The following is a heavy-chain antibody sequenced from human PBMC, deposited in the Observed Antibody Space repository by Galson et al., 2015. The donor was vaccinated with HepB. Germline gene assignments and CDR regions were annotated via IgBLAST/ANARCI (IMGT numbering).Heavy chain of an antibody. CDR2: ISYDGSNK. CDR1: GFTFSSYA. D-gene: IGHD3-10*01. J-gene: IGHJ6*02. CDR3: ARDYLGSGYHGMDV. Sequence: SLRLSCAASGFTFSSYAMHWVRQAPGKGLEWVAVISYDGSNKYYADSVKGRFTISRDNSKNTLYLQMNSLRAEDTAVYYCARDYLGSGYHGMDVWGQGTTVTVSS. V-gene: IGHV3-30-3*01.